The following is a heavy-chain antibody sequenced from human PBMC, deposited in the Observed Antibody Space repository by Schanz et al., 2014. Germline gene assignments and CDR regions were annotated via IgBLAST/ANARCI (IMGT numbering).Heavy chain of an antibody. V-gene: IGHV7-4-1*02. CDR3: APANDYKFDY. CDR1: GYTFTSYG. J-gene: IGHJ4*02. CDR2: INCNTGNP. D-gene: IGHD4-4*01. Sequence: QVQLVQSGAEVKTPGASVKISCKASGYTFTSYGMNWLRQAPGQGLEWMGWINCNTGNPTYAQGFTGRFVFSLDTSVSTAYLQISSLKAEDTAVYYCAPANDYKFDYWGQGTLVTVSS.